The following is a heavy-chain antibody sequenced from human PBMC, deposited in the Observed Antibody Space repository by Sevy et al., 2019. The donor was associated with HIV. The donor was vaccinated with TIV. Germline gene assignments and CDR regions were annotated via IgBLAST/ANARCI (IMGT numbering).Heavy chain of an antibody. V-gene: IGHV3-23*01. Sequence: GESLKISCAASGFPFSSYAMNWVRQGPGKGLEWVSATGGRGGATYYADSVKGRFTISRDNSKKTPYLQMDSLRAEDTAVYYCAKDVVAVVGDAFDVWGQGTMVTVSS. CDR1: GFPFSSYA. J-gene: IGHJ3*01. D-gene: IGHD2-15*01. CDR3: AKDVVAVVGDAFDV. CDR2: TGGRGGAT.